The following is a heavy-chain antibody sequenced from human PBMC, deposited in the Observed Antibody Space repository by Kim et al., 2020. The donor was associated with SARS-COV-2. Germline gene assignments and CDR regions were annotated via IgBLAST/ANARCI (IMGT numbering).Heavy chain of an antibody. J-gene: IGHJ6*02. V-gene: IGHV1-69*04. CDR1: GGTFSSYA. CDR2: IIPILGIA. D-gene: IGHD2-21*02. Sequence: SVKVSCKASGGTFSSYAISWVRQAPGQGLEWMGRIIPILGIANYAQKFQGRVTITADKSTSTAYMELSSLRSEDTAVYYCARSLCGGDCYAAYYYGMDVWGQGTTVTVSS. CDR3: ARSLCGGDCYAAYYYGMDV.